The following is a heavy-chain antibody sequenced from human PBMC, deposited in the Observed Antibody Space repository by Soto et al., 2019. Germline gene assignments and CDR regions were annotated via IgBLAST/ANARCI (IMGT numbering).Heavy chain of an antibody. CDR3: AGWGGHDNKY. J-gene: IGHJ4*02. CDR1: GFTFTDFY. CDR2: IRPDGNVA. V-gene: IGHV3-7*03. Sequence: EAQLVQSGGGLVQPGGSLRLSCVGSGFTFTDFYMNWVRQAPGKGLEWVANIRPDGNVANYMESVKGRLTTSRDNAKNSLFLQMNSLRSDDTAVYYCAGWGGHDNKYWGQGILVTVSS. D-gene: IGHD3-16*01.